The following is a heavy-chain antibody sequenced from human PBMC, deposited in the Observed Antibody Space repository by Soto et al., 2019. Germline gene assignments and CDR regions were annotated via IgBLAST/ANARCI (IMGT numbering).Heavy chain of an antibody. Sequence: SETLSLTCAVYGGSFSGYYWSWIRQPPGKGLEWIGEINHSGSTNYNPSLKSRVTISVDTSKNQFSLKLSSVPAAYTAVYYCALDSGYDLSYFDYWGQGTLVTVSS. V-gene: IGHV4-34*01. D-gene: IGHD5-12*01. CDR2: INHSGST. J-gene: IGHJ4*02. CDR3: ALDSGYDLSYFDY. CDR1: GGSFSGYY.